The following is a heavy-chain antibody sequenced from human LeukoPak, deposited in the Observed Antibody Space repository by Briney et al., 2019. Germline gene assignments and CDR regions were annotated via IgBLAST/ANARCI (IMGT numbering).Heavy chain of an antibody. D-gene: IGHD5-12*01. CDR1: GFTFSSYA. V-gene: IGHV3-23*01. CDR2: ISSSGADA. J-gene: IGHJ4*02. CDR3: ARDSPGYGAYDLG. Sequence: GGSLRLSCAASGFTFSSYAMSWVRQAPGKGLEWVSGISSSGADAYYTDSVKGRFTISRDNAKNTLYLQMNSLRAEDTAVYYCARDSPGYGAYDLGWGQGTLVTVSS.